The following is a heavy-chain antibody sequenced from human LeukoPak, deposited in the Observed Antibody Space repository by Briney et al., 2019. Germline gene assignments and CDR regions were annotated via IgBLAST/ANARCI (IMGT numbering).Heavy chain of an antibody. CDR3: ARGYSSGWYELDAFDI. J-gene: IGHJ3*02. CDR2: IYYSGST. Sequence: SETLSLTCTVSGGSISSYYWSWIRQPPGKGLEWIGYIYYSGSTNYNPSLKSRVTISVDTSKNQFSLKLSSVTAADTAVYYCARGYSSGWYELDAFDIWGQGTMVTVSS. D-gene: IGHD6-19*01. CDR1: GGSISSYY. V-gene: IGHV4-59*08.